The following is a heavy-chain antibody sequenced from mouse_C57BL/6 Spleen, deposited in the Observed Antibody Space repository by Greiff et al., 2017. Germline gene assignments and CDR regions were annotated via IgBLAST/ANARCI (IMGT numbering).Heavy chain of an antibody. Sequence: VQLQQPGAELVMPGASVKLSCKASGYTFTSYWMHWVKQWPGQGLEWIGEIDPSDSYTNYNQKFKGKSTLTVDKSSSTAYMQLSSLTSEDSAVYYCARGSDYWGQGTTLTVSS. V-gene: IGHV1-69*01. J-gene: IGHJ2*01. CDR3: ARGSDY. CDR1: GYTFTSYW. CDR2: IDPSDSYT.